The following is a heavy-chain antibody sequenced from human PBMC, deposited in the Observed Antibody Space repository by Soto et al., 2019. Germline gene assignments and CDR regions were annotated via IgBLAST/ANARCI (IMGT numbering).Heavy chain of an antibody. CDR3: AREEGDSSGWGY. D-gene: IGHD6-19*01. J-gene: IGHJ4*02. Sequence: ESGGGVVQPGRSLRLSCAASGFTFSSYAMHWVRQAPGKGLEWVAVISYDGSNKYYADSVKGRFTISRDNSKNTLYLQMNSLRAEDTAVYYCAREEGDSSGWGYWGQGTLVTVSS. CDR1: GFTFSSYA. V-gene: IGHV3-30-3*01. CDR2: ISYDGSNK.